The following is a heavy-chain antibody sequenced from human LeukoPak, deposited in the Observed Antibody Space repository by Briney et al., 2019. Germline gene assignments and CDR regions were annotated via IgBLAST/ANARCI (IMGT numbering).Heavy chain of an antibody. D-gene: IGHD3-9*01. CDR3: ARGRLLRYFGWLFPEGPPFDY. CDR2: INPNSGGT. J-gene: IGHJ4*02. Sequence: ASVKVSCKATGYTFTGYYMHWVRQPPGQGLEWMGLINPNSGGTNYAQKFQCRVTLTRDTSISTAYKEMSRLGSDDTAVDYWARGRLLRYFGWLFPEGPPFDYWGQGTLVTVSS. CDR1: GYTFTGYY. V-gene: IGHV1-2*02.